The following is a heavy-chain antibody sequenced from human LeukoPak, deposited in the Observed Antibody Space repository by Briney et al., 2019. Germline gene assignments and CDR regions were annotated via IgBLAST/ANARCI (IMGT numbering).Heavy chain of an antibody. CDR3: AKDTVAAVAVPY. D-gene: IGHD6-19*01. V-gene: IGHV3-23*01. J-gene: IGHJ4*02. CDR2: IFPSSGEI. CDR1: GFTFSTFA. Sequence: PGGSLRLSCVASGFTFSTFAMIWVRQPPGKGLEWVSSIFPSSGEIHYADSVRGRFTISRDNSKSTLSLQMNSLRAEDTAVYYCAKDTVAAVAVPYWGQGTLVTVSS.